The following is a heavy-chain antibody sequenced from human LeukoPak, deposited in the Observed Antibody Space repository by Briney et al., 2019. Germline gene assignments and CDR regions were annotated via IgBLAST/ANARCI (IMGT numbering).Heavy chain of an antibody. CDR1: GFTFSSYE. V-gene: IGHV3-48*03. J-gene: IGHJ4*02. CDR3: ARVPSGGNNLWVDY. D-gene: IGHD1-20*01. CDR2: ISSSGSTI. Sequence: PGGSLRLSCAASGFTFSSYEMNWVRQAPGKGLEWVSYISSSGSTIYYADSVKGRFTISRDNAKNSLYLQMNSLRAEDTAVYYCARVPSGGNNLWVDYWGQGTLVTVSS.